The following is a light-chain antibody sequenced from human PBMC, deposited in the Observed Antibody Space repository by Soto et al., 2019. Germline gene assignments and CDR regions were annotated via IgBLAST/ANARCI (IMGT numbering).Light chain of an antibody. J-gene: IGLJ2*01. CDR1: SGHSSYA. CDR2: LNSDGSH. V-gene: IGLV4-69*01. CDR3: QTWGTGTHVV. Sequence: QSVLTQSPSASASLGASVKLTCTLSSGHSSYAIAWHQQQPEKGPRYLMKLNSDGSHSKGDGIPDRFSGSSSGAERYLTISSPQSEDEADYYCQTWGTGTHVVFGGGTKLPVL.